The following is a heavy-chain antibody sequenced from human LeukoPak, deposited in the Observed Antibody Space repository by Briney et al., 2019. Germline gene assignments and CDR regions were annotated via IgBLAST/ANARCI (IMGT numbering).Heavy chain of an antibody. CDR3: ARVSGRLERQSDLDY. V-gene: IGHV3-21*01. Sequence: GGSLRLSCAASGFTFASYSMNWVRQAPGKGLEWVSSISGDSTYIYNAGSVKGRFTISRDNAQASLYLQMNSLRADDTAVYYCARVSGRLERQSDLDYWGQGTLVIVPS. J-gene: IGHJ4*02. CDR2: ISGDSTYI. D-gene: IGHD1-1*01. CDR1: GFTFASYS.